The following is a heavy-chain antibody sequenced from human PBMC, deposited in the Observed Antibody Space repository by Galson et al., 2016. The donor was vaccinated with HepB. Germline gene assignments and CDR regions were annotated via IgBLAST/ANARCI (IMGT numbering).Heavy chain of an antibody. CDR1: GGSISSYY. D-gene: IGHD4-23*01. CDR3: ARDCWDYGGNGHWFDP. Sequence: SETLSLTCTVSGGSISSYYWTWIRQPPGKGLEWIGYIYYNGNTNYNPSLKSRVTISVDTSKNQFSLNLSSVTAADTAIWYCARDCWDYGGNGHWFDPWGQGTLVTVSS. CDR2: IYYNGNT. V-gene: IGHV4-59*01. J-gene: IGHJ5*02.